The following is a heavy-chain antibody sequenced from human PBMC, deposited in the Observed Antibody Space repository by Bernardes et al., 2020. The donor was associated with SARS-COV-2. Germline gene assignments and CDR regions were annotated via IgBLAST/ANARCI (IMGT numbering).Heavy chain of an antibody. D-gene: IGHD5-12*01. CDR3: ARGGPGYSGYDVTPGGWFDP. CDR2: ISSSSSYI. J-gene: IGHJ5*02. CDR1: GFTFSSYS. V-gene: IGHV3-21*01. Sequence: GGSLRLSCAASGFTFSSYSMNWVRQAPGKGLEWVSSISSSSSYIYYADSVKGRFTISRDNAKNSLYLQMNSLRAEDTAVYYCARGGPGYSGYDVTPGGWFDPWGRGTLVTVSS.